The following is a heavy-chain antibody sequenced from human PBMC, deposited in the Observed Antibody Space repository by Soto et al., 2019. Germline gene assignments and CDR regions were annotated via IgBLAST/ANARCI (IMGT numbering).Heavy chain of an antibody. CDR2: INAGNGNT. J-gene: IGHJ4*01. CDR3: ARDYADIAVAGIPLLAH. CDR1: GFTFIKYA. V-gene: IGHV1-3*01. D-gene: IGHD6-19*01. Sequence: QVQLVQSGAEVKKPGASVNVSCKASGFTFIKYAMNWVRQAPGQRPEWMGWINAGNGNTRYSQRWQGRVTITRDTSASTVYMDLSSLRSEDTAVYYCARDYADIAVAGIPLLAHWGQGTLVTVSS.